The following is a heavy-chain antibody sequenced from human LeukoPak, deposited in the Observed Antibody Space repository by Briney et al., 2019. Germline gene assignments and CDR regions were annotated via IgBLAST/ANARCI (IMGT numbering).Heavy chain of an antibody. D-gene: IGHD3-3*01. J-gene: IGHJ4*02. CDR3: ARVSAEWLLFY. CDR1: GFTFSSYW. V-gene: IGHV3-7*01. CDR2: IKQDGGEK. Sequence: GGSLRLSCAASGFTFSSYWMTWVRRAPGKGLEWVANIKQDGGEKYYLDSVKGRFTISRDNAKNSLYLQMNSLRAEDTAVYYCARVSAEWLLFYWGQGTLVTVSS.